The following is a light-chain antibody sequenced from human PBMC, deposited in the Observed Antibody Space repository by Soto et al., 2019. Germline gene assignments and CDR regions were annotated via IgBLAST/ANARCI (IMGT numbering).Light chain of an antibody. CDR2: DAS. CDR1: QSVSSY. Sequence: EIVWTQSPATLSLSPGERATLSCRASQSVSSYLAWYQQKPGQAPRLLIYDASNRATGIPARFSGSGSGTDFTLTLSSLEPEDFAVYYCQQRSNWPPTFGQGTKLEIK. V-gene: IGKV3-11*01. J-gene: IGKJ2*01. CDR3: QQRSNWPPT.